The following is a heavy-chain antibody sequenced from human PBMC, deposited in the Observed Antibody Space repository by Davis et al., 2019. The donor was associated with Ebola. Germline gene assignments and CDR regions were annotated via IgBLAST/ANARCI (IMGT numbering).Heavy chain of an antibody. CDR1: GFTFSSYG. Sequence: GESLKISCAASGFTFSSYGMHWVRQAPGKGLEWVAVISYDGSNKYYADSVKGRFTISRDNSKNTLYLQMNSLRAEDTAVYYCAKDLDGSSSPAYNWFDPWGQGTLVTVSS. CDR2: ISYDGSNK. J-gene: IGHJ5*02. D-gene: IGHD6-6*01. V-gene: IGHV3-30*18. CDR3: AKDLDGSSSPAYNWFDP.